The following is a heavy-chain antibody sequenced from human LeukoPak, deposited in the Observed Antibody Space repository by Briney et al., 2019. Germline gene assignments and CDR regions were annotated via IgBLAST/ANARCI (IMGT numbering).Heavy chain of an antibody. Sequence: ASVNVSCKASGYTFTDYYVHWVRQAPGQGLEWMGRINPNSGGSNYAQEFQGRVTMTRDTSISTAYMELNRLRSDDTAVYYCARCIREYLSVTTNWFDPWGQGTLVTVSS. CDR3: ARCIREYLSVTTNWFDP. CDR2: INPNSGGS. V-gene: IGHV1-2*06. J-gene: IGHJ5*02. CDR1: GYTFTDYY. D-gene: IGHD4-17*01.